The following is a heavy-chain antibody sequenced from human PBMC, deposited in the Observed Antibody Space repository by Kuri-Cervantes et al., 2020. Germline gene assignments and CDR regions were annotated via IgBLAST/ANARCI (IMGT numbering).Heavy chain of an antibody. J-gene: IGHJ4*02. CDR3: ARQKQQLVWNYFDY. Sequence: SCAVSGGPISSSNWWSWVRQPPGKGLEWIGEIYHSGSTYYNPSLKSRVTISVDTSKNQFSLKLSSVTAADTAVYYCARQKQQLVWNYFDYWGQGTLVTVSS. D-gene: IGHD6-13*01. CDR2: IYHSGST. V-gene: IGHV4-4*02. CDR1: GGPISSSNW.